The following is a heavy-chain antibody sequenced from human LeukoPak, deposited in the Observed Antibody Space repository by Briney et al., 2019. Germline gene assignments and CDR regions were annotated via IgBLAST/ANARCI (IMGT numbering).Heavy chain of an antibody. Sequence: SGGSLRLSCAASGFTFSSYAMSWVRQAPGKGLEWVSAISGSGGSTYYADSVKGRFTISRDNSKNTLYLQMNSLRAEDMAVYYCAKDAIYDSYYFDYWGQGTLVTVSS. D-gene: IGHD3-3*01. CDR2: ISGSGGST. J-gene: IGHJ4*02. V-gene: IGHV3-23*01. CDR3: AKDAIYDSYYFDY. CDR1: GFTFSSYA.